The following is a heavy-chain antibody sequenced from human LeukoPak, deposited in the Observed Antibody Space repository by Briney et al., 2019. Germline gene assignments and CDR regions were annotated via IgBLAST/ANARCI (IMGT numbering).Heavy chain of an antibody. CDR3: TTDRRHDILTGYYRGWFDP. CDR1: GFTFSNVW. Sequence: GGSLRLSCAASGFTFSNVWMSWVRQVPGKGLEWVGRIKSKTDGRTTEYTAPVRSRFTISRDDSQNTLFLRMSSLKTEDTAVYYCTTDRRHDILTGYYRGWFDPWGQGILVTVSS. J-gene: IGHJ5*02. D-gene: IGHD3-9*01. V-gene: IGHV3-15*01. CDR2: IKSKTDGRTT.